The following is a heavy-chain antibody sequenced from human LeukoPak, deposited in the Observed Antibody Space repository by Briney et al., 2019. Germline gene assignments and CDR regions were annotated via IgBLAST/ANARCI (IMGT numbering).Heavy chain of an antibody. CDR2: IYYSGST. Sequence: SETLSLTCTVSGGSIISSSYYWGWIRQPPGKGLEWIGSIYYSGSTYYNPSLKSRVTISVDTSKNQFSLKLSSVTAADTAVYYCARVQVSQSYDFWSGISNWFDPWGQGTLVTVSS. D-gene: IGHD3-3*01. J-gene: IGHJ5*02. CDR1: GGSIISSSYY. CDR3: ARVQVSQSYDFWSGISNWFDP. V-gene: IGHV4-39*01.